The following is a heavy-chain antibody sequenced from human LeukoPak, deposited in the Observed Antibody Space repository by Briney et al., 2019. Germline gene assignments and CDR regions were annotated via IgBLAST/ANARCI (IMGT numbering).Heavy chain of an antibody. CDR2: IWSVGGAE. CDR1: GFPFSSYG. CDR3: AREPGTTLLTRLYL. J-gene: IGHJ4*02. Sequence: GRSLRLSCVASGFPFSSYGMHWVRQAPGKGLEWVAVIWSVGGAEYYADSVKGRFTISRDNSQNTLYLQMDSLRAEDTAVYYCAREPGTTLLTRLYLWGQGTLVTVSS. D-gene: IGHD3-10*01. V-gene: IGHV3-33*01.